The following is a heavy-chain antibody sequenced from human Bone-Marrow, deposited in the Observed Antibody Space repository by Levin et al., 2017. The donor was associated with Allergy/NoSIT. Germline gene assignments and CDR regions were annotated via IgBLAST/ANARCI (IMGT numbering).Heavy chain of an antibody. Sequence: GGSLRLSCAASGFTFSSYAMSWVRQAPGKGLEWVSAISGSGGSTYYADSVKGRFTISRDNSKNTLYLQMNSLRAEDTAVYYCASRYCSSTSWDYYYYYMDVWGKGTTVTVSS. CDR3: ASRYCSSTSWDYYYYYMDV. D-gene: IGHD2-2*01. V-gene: IGHV3-23*01. CDR1: GFTFSSYA. CDR2: ISGSGGST. J-gene: IGHJ6*03.